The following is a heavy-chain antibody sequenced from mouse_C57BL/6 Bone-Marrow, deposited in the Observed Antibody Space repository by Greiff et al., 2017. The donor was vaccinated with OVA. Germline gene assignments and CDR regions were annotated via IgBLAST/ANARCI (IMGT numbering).Heavy chain of an antibody. CDR2: IYPGGGYT. CDR3: ARSSGNYSFAY. Sequence: VKVVESGAELVRPGPSVKMSCKASGYTFTNYWIGWAKQRPGHGLEWIGDIYPGGGYTNYNEKFKGKATLTADKSSSTAYMQFSSLTSEDSAIYYCARSSGNYSFAYWGQGTLVTVSA. CDR1: GYTFTNYW. D-gene: IGHD2-1*01. V-gene: IGHV1-63*01. J-gene: IGHJ3*01.